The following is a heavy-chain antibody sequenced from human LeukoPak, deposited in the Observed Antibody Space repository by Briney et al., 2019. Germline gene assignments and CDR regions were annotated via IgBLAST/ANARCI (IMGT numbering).Heavy chain of an antibody. CDR1: GFTFSSYS. CDR2: ISSSSSYI. D-gene: IGHD2-2*01. CDR3: ARKVVPAAIWYYFDY. J-gene: IGHJ4*02. V-gene: IGHV3-21*01. Sequence: PGGSLRLSCAASGFTFSSYSMNWLPQAPGKGLEWVSSISSSSSYIYYADSVKGRFTISRDNAKNSLYLQMNSLRAEDTAVYYCARKVVPAAIWYYFDYWGQGTLVTVSS.